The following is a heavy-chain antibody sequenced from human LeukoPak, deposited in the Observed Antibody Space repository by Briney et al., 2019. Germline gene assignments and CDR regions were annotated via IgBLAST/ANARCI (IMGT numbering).Heavy chain of an antibody. CDR3: ARVADRAPLGVYYYYGMDV. CDR1: GFTFSSYG. CDR2: IWYDGSNK. V-gene: IGHV3-33*01. D-gene: IGHD3-16*01. Sequence: GGSLRLSCAASGFTFSSYGMPWVRQAPGKGLEWVAVIWYDGSNKYYADSVKGRFTISRDNSKNTLYLQMNSLRAEDTAVYYCARVADRAPLGVYYYYGMDVWGQGTTVTVSS. J-gene: IGHJ6*02.